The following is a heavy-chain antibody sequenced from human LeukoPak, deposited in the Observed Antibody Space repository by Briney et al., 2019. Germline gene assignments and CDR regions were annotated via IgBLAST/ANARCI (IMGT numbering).Heavy chain of an antibody. V-gene: IGHV4-4*09. Sequence: SETLSLTCTVSGGSISSYYWSWIRQPPGKGLEWIGYIYTSGSTNYNPSLKSRVTISVDTSKNQFSLKLSSVTAADTAVYYCARQVYYYYMDVWGKGTMVTVSS. CDR2: IYTSGST. CDR3: ARQVYYYYMDV. CDR1: GGSISSYY. J-gene: IGHJ6*03.